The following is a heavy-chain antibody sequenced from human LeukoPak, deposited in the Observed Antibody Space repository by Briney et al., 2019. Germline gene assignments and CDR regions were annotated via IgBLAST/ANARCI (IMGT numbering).Heavy chain of an antibody. V-gene: IGHV4-4*02. Sequence: SGTLSLTCAVSGGSISSSNWWSWGRQPPGKGLEGIGEIYHSGSTNYNPSLKSRVTISVDTSKNQFSLQLSSVTAADTAVYYCARSLKDGSGSYYSLFDYWGQGTLVTVSS. J-gene: IGHJ4*02. CDR2: IYHSGST. CDR1: GGSISSSNW. CDR3: ARSLKDGSGSYYSLFDY. D-gene: IGHD3-10*01.